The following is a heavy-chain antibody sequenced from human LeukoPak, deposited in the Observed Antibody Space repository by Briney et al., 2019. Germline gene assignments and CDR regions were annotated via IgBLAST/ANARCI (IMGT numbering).Heavy chain of an antibody. V-gene: IGHV4-39*07. CDR2: IYYSGST. J-gene: IGHJ4*02. D-gene: IGHD6-19*01. CDR1: GGSISSSSYY. CDR3: ARQGRAGTTFDY. Sequence: SETLSLTCTVSGGSISSSSYYWGWIRQPPGKGLEWIGSIYYSGSTYYNPSLKSRVTISVDTSKNQFSLKLSSVTAADTAVYYCARQGRAGTTFDYWGQGILVTVSS.